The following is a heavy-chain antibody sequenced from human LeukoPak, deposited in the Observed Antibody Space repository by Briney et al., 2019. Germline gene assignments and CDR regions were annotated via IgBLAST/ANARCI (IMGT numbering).Heavy chain of an antibody. J-gene: IGHJ4*02. V-gene: IGHV1-46*01. CDR1: GYTFTSNY. CDR2: IYPRDGST. Sequence: ASVKVSCKASGYTFTSNYIHCVRQAPGQGLEWMGMIYPRDGSTSYAQKFQGRVTVTRDTSTSTVHMELSGLRSEDTAVYYCAGDQEGFDYWGQGTLVTVSS. CDR3: AGDQEGFDY.